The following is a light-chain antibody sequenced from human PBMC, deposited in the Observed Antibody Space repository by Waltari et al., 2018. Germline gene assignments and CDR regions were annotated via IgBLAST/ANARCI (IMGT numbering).Light chain of an antibody. CDR3: YSTDYTGNYWV. J-gene: IGLJ3*02. CDR1: ALPNKY. V-gene: IGLV3-10*01. CDR2: EDT. Sequence: SYELTQPPSVSVSPGHTARITCSGDALPNKYAYWYRQKSGQAPVLVIYEDTKRPSGIPERISGSNSGAVATLTITGAQVEDEADYYCYSTDYTGNYWVFGGGTKLTVL.